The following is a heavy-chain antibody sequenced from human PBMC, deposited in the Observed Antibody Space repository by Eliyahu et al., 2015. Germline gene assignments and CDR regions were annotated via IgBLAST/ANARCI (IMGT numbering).Heavy chain of an antibody. CDR3: AKVLNM. Sequence: QVQLXESGGGVVQPGXSLXXSCAASGFTFSSXGMHWVRQAPGKGLEWVAVISYDGSNKYYADSVKGRFTISRDNSKNTLYLQMNSLRAEDTAVYYCAKVLNMWGQGTTVTVSS. V-gene: IGHV3-30*18. CDR2: ISYDGSNK. J-gene: IGHJ6*02. D-gene: IGHD2/OR15-2a*01. CDR1: GFTFSSXG.